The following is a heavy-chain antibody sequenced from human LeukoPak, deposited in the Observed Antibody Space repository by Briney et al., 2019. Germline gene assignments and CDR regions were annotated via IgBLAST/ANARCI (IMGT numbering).Heavy chain of an antibody. J-gene: IGHJ3*02. CDR1: GFTFRSYS. CDR3: AKETVVVVAATPDAFDI. D-gene: IGHD2-15*01. Sequence: GGSLRLSCAASGFTFRSYSMNWVRQAPGKGLEWVSYISKSSTTIYYADSVKGRFTISRDNAKNSLYLQMNSLRAEDTAVYYCAKETVVVVAATPDAFDIWGQGTMVTVPS. CDR2: ISKSSTTI. V-gene: IGHV3-48*01.